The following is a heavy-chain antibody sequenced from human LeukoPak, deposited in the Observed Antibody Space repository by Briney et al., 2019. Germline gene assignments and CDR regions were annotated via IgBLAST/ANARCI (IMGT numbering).Heavy chain of an antibody. D-gene: IGHD3-16*02. V-gene: IGHV1-2*02. CDR1: GYTFTGYY. CDR2: INPNSGGT. Sequence: ASVKVSCKASGYTFTGYYMHWVRQAPGQGLEWMGWINPNSGGTNYAQKFQGRVTMTRDTSISTAYMELRSLRSDDTAVYYCARGLSGLAHYYYYYMDVWGKGTTVTVSS. CDR3: ARGLSGLAHYYYYYMDV. J-gene: IGHJ6*03.